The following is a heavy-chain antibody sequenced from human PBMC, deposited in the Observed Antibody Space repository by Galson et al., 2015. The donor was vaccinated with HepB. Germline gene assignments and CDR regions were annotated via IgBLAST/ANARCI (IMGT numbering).Heavy chain of an antibody. CDR2: ISYDGSNK. D-gene: IGHD3-16*01. CDR3: ASGTFGGVILF. CDR1: GFTFSSYA. V-gene: IGHV3-30-3*01. Sequence: SLRLSCAASGFTFSSYAMHWVRQAPGKGLEWVAVISYDGSNKYYADSVKGRFTISRDNSKNTLYLQMNSLRAEDTAVYYCASGTFGGVILFGGQGTLVTVSS. J-gene: IGHJ4*02.